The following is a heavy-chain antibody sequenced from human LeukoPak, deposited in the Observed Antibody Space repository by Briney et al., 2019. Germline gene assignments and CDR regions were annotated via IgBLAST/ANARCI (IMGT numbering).Heavy chain of an antibody. J-gene: IGHJ4*02. CDR3: ARGGQWLRSYFDY. CDR2: INHSGST. D-gene: IGHD5-12*01. CDR1: GGSFSGYY. V-gene: IGHV4-34*01. Sequence: SETLSLTCGVYGGSFSGYYWIWIRQPPGKGLEWIGEINHSGSTNYNPSLKSRVTISVDTSKNQFSLKLSSVTAADTAVYYCARGGQWLRSYFDYWGQGTLVTVSS.